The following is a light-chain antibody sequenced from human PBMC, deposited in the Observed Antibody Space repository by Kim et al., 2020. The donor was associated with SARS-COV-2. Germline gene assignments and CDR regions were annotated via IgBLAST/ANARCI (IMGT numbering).Light chain of an antibody. CDR1: QSITNY. Sequence: DIQMTQSPSSLSASVGDRVTITCRASQSITNYLNWYQQKPGKAPKVLIYAASSLQSGVPSRFSGSGPGTEFILTISSLQPDDFATYYCQQSYTMPRTFGPGTKVDIK. CDR3: QQSYTMPRT. V-gene: IGKV1-39*01. J-gene: IGKJ1*01. CDR2: AAS.